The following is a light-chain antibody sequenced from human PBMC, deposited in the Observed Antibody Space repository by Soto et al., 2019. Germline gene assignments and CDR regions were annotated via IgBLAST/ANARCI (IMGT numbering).Light chain of an antibody. CDR3: QQYNNWPRT. Sequence: EIVMTQSPVTLSVSPGERATLSCRASQSVSSNLGWYQQKPGQAPRLLIHGASTRATGIPARFSGSGSGTEFTLTISSLQSEDFAVYYCQQYNNWPRTFGQGTKVEIK. J-gene: IGKJ1*01. V-gene: IGKV3-15*01. CDR1: QSVSSN. CDR2: GAS.